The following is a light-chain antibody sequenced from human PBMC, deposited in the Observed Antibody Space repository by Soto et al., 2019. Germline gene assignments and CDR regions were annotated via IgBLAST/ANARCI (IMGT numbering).Light chain of an antibody. J-gene: IGKJ1*01. CDR3: QQYDSSPWS. Sequence: EIVLTQSPGTLSLSPGERATLSCRPSQSVSSSYLAWYQQKPGQAPRLLIYGASSRATGIPDRFSGSGSGTDFTLTISRLEPEDFAVYYCQQYDSSPWSFGQGTKVDIK. V-gene: IGKV3-20*01. CDR2: GAS. CDR1: QSVSSSY.